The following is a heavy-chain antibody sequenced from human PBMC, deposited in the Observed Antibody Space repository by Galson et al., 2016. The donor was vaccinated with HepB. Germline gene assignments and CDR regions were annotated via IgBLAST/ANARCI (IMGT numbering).Heavy chain of an antibody. CDR2: IDPGDSFT. CDR3: ASLRSGSLTSDS. V-gene: IGHV5-10-1*01. J-gene: IGHJ4*02. CDR1: GYSFTNYR. Sequence: QSGAEVKKPGESLRISCTGSGYSFTNYRINWVRQMPGKGLEWMGRIDPGDSFTNYSPSFQGHVTISADKSISPAYLQWSSLKASDTAMYYCASLRSGSLTSDSWGQGTLVTVSS. D-gene: IGHD1-26*01.